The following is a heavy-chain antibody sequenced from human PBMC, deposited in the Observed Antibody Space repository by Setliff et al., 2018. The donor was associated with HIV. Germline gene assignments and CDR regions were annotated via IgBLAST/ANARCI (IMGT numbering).Heavy chain of an antibody. D-gene: IGHD3-22*01. CDR1: GFTFNNYW. V-gene: IGHV3-48*04. CDR3: TMQLTPYYYDSPDY. Sequence: PGGSLRLSCAASGFTFNNYWIIWVRQAPGKGLEWVSCISGSSNTIHYADSVKGRFTISRDNAKKSLYLEMNNLKVEDTALYYCTMQLTPYYYDSPDYLGQGTLVTVSS. CDR2: ISGSSNTI. J-gene: IGHJ4*02.